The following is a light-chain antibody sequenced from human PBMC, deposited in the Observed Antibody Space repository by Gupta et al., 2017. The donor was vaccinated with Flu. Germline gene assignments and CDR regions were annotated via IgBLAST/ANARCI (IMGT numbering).Light chain of an antibody. CDR1: NDINNY. CDR2: DAS. Sequence: IHLAQSPSSLSASVGDRGTITCQTSNDINNYLNWYQQKPGKAPMLLIYDASNWEIGVTSRFSGRGYGTAFSFTISMRLQEDVATYYCQHYEKLPPYSFGQGT. J-gene: IGKJ2*01. CDR3: QHYEKLPPYS. V-gene: IGKV1-33*01.